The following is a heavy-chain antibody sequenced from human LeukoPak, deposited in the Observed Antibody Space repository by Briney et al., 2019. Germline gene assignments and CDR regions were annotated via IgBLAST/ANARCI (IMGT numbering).Heavy chain of an antibody. V-gene: IGHV1-2*02. Sequence: ASVKVSCKASGYTFTGYYLHWVRQAPEQGLEWMVWINPNGGGTNYAQKFQGRVTMTGDTSISTAYMELSRLSSDDTAIYYCAGRPDTAVVAIFDYWGQGTLVTVSS. D-gene: IGHD5-18*01. CDR3: AGRPDTAVVAIFDY. J-gene: IGHJ4*02. CDR2: INPNGGGT. CDR1: GYTFTGYY.